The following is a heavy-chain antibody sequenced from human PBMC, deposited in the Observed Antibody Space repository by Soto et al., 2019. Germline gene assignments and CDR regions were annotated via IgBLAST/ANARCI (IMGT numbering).Heavy chain of an antibody. V-gene: IGHV1-69*01. CDR2: IIPIFGTA. J-gene: IGHJ5*02. CDR3: ARDPQYSSSSWDNWFDP. Sequence: QVQLVQSGAEVKKPGSSVKVSCKASGGTFSSYAISWVRQAPGLGLEWMGGIIPIFGTANYAQKFQGRVTITADESTSTAYMELSSLRSEDTAVYYCARDPQYSSSSWDNWFDPWGQGTLVTVSS. D-gene: IGHD6-6*01. CDR1: GGTFSSYA.